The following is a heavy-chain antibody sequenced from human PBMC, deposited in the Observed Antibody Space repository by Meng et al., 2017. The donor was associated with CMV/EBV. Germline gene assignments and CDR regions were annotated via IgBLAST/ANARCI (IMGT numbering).Heavy chain of an antibody. J-gene: IGHJ4*02. V-gene: IGHV3-30*04. CDR2: ISYDGSNK. CDR1: GFTFSSYA. CDR3: ARDLGEQLEGISGPRV. D-gene: IGHD6-6*01. Sequence: GESLKISCAASGFTFSSYAMHWVRQAPGKGLEWVAVISYDGSNKYYADSVKGRFTISRDNSKNTPYLQMNSLRAEDTAVYYCARDLGEQLEGISGPRVWGQGTLVTVSS.